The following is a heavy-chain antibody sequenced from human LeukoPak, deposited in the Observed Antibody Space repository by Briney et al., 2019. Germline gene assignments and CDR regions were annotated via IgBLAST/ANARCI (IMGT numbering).Heavy chain of an antibody. J-gene: IGHJ4*02. CDR3: AKDTDYYDSSGYFGR. Sequence: PGGSLRLSCAASGFTFSSYAMSWVRQAPGKGLEWVSAISGSGGSTYYADSVKGRFTISRDNSKNTLYLQMNSLRAEDTAVYYCAKDTDYYDSSGYFGRWGQGTLVTVSS. D-gene: IGHD3-22*01. V-gene: IGHV3-23*01. CDR2: ISGSGGST. CDR1: GFTFSSYA.